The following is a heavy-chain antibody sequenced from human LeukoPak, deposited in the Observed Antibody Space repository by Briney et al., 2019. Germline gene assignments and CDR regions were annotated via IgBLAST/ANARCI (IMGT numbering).Heavy chain of an antibody. Sequence: GGSLRLSCAASGFTFSSYAMHWVRQAPGKGLEGVAVISYDGSNKYYADSVKGRFTISGDNSKNTLYLQINSLRAEDTAVYYCARDPYSSGWYGFFDYWGQGTLVTVSS. J-gene: IGHJ4*02. CDR3: ARDPYSSGWYGFFDY. V-gene: IGHV3-30-3*01. CDR2: ISYDGSNK. D-gene: IGHD6-19*01. CDR1: GFTFSSYA.